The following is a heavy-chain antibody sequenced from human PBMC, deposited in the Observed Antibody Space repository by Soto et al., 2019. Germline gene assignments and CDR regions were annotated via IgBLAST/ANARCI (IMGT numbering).Heavy chain of an antibody. V-gene: IGHV1-3*01. Sequence: ASVQGSCKASGYTFTSYAMHWVRQAPGQRLEWMGWINAGNGNTKYSQKFQGRVTITRDTSASTAYMELSSLRSEDTAVYYCARDMGFGLSDYWGQGTLVTVSS. CDR3: ARDMGFGLSDY. CDR1: GYTFTSYA. CDR2: INAGNGNT. J-gene: IGHJ4*02. D-gene: IGHD3-10*01.